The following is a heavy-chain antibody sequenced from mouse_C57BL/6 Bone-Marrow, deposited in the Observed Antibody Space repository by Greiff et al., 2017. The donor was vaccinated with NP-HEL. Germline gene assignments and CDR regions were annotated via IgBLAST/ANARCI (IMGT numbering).Heavy chain of an antibody. J-gene: IGHJ3*01. CDR2: ISSGGSYT. V-gene: IGHV5-6*02. CDR1: GFTFSSYG. CDR3: ARAYYYLNAY. D-gene: IGHD1-1*01. Sequence: EVKLVESGGDLVKPGGSLKLSCAASGFTFSSYGMSWVRQTPDKRLEWVATISSGGSYTYYPDSVKGRFTISRDNAKNTLYLQMSSLKSEDTAMYYCARAYYYLNAYWGQGTLVTVSA.